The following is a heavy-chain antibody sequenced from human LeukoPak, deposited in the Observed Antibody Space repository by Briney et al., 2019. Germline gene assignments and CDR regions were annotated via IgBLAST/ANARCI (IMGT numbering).Heavy chain of an antibody. CDR1: GFTFSSYA. CDR2: ISGSGGST. D-gene: IGHD3-10*01. V-gene: IGHV3-23*01. CDR3: AKGSGRPQGRWYYYYYMDV. J-gene: IGHJ6*03. Sequence: PGGSLRLSCAASGFTFSSYAMSWVRQAPGKGLEWVSAISGSGGSTYYADSVKGRFTISRDNSKNTLYLQMNSLRAEDTAVYYCAKGSGRPQGRWYYYYYMDVWGKGTTVTVSS.